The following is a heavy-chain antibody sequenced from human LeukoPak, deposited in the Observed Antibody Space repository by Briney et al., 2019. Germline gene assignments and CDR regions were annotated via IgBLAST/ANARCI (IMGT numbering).Heavy chain of an antibody. V-gene: IGHV1-2*02. CDR2: INPNSGRT. D-gene: IGHD2-2*01. CDR3: ARAPPAAMAGWFDP. CDR1: GYTFTVYY. J-gene: IGHJ5*02. Sequence: ASVSVSYTASGYTFTVYYMHWVRQAPGQGVGRGGWINPNSGRTNYAQKFQGRVTMTSDTSISTAYMELSRLRSDDTAVYYCARAPPAAMAGWFDPWGQGTLVTVSS.